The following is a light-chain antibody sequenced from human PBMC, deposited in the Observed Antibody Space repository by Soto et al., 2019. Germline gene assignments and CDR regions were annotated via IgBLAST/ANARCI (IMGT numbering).Light chain of an antibody. Sequence: QSALTQPASVSGSPGQSITISCTGTSSDVGGYDYVSWYQQHPGKAPKVMIYDAINRPSGVSDRFSGSKSGNTDALTILGFQTEDEADYYCSSYAASSTLVFGGGTKLTVL. J-gene: IGLJ3*02. CDR2: DAI. CDR3: SSYAASSTLV. V-gene: IGLV2-14*01. CDR1: SSDVGGYDY.